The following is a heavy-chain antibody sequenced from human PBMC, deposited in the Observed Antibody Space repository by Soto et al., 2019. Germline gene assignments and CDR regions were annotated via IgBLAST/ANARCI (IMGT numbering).Heavy chain of an antibody. CDR2: IKQDGSEK. V-gene: IGHV3-7*01. CDR1: GFTFSSYW. D-gene: IGHD2-2*01. CDR3: ARDKTEYQLLYYYYYYMDV. J-gene: IGHJ6*03. Sequence: GGSLRLSCAASGFTFSSYWMSWVRQAPGKGLEWVANIKQDGSEKYYVDSVKGRFTISRDNAKNSLYLQMNSLRAEDTAVYYCARDKTEYQLLYYYYYYMDVWGKGTTVTVSS.